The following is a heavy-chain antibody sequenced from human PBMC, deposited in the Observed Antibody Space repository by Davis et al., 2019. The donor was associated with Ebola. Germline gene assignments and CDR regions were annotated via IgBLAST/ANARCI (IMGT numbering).Heavy chain of an antibody. CDR1: GGSISSGDYC. J-gene: IGHJ4*02. D-gene: IGHD1-1*01. CDR3: ARGLYPWELDY. CDR2: IFHGTNS. V-gene: IGHV4-30-2*01. Sequence: SETLSLTCTVSGGSISSGDYCWSWIRQPPGKGLEWIGYIFHGTNSYYNPSLKSRVAISVDKSKNHFSLELSSVNAADTAVYYCARGLYPWELDYWGQGTLVTVSS.